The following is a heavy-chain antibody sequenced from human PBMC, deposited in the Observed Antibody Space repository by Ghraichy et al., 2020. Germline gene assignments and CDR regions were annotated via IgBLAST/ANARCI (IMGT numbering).Heavy chain of an antibody. CDR3: AKEIDTRGWYSADY. V-gene: IGHV3-23*01. D-gene: IGHD6-19*01. CDR2: IRGSGVKT. CDR1: GFTFSNYA. J-gene: IGHJ4*02. Sequence: GGSLRLSCAASGFTFSNYAMSWFRQAPGKGLEWVSAIRGSGVKTYYAESVKGRFTVSRDNSRDSLYLQMNSLRAEDTAVYYCAKEIDTRGWYSADYWGQGTLVTVSS.